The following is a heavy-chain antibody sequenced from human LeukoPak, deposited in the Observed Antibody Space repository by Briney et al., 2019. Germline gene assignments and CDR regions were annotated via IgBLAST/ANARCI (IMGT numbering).Heavy chain of an antibody. Sequence: GGSLRLSCAASGFTVSSNYMSWVRQAPGKGLEWVSVIYSGGSTYYADSVKGRFTISRDNSKNTLYLQMNSLGAEDTAVYYCARSADIVATIDYWGQGTLVTVSS. CDR1: GFTVSSNY. CDR3: ARSADIVATIDY. J-gene: IGHJ4*02. D-gene: IGHD5-12*01. CDR2: IYSGGST. V-gene: IGHV3-53*01.